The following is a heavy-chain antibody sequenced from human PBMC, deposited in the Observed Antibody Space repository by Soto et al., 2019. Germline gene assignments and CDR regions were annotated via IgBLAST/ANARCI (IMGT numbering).Heavy chain of an antibody. V-gene: IGHV3-53*01. CDR3: ARVSQADYYYYYYMDV. J-gene: IGHJ6*03. CDR1: GFTVSSNY. CDR2: IYSGGNT. D-gene: IGHD2-15*01. Sequence: GGSLRLSCAASGFTVSSNYMSWVRQAPGKGLKWVSIIYSGGNTYYADSVKGRFTISRDNSKNTLYHQMNSLRAEDTAVYYCARVSQADYYYYYYMDVWGKGTTVTVSS.